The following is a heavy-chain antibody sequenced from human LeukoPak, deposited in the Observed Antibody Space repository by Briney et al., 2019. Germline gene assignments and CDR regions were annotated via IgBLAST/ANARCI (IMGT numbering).Heavy chain of an antibody. J-gene: IGHJ3*02. CDR2: ISGSGGST. D-gene: IGHD6-19*01. Sequence: RSGGSLRLSCAASGFTFSSYAMSWVRQAPGKGLEWVSAISGSGGSTYYADSVKGRFTISRDNSKNTLYLQMNSLRAEDTAVYYCAKAYSSGWYRAFDIWGQGTMVTVSS. CDR1: GFTFSSYA. CDR3: AKAYSSGWYRAFDI. V-gene: IGHV3-23*01.